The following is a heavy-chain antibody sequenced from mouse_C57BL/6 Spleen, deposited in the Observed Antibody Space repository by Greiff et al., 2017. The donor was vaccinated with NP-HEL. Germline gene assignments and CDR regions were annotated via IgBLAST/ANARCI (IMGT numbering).Heavy chain of an antibody. CDR1: GFTFSSYA. D-gene: IGHD2-4*01. V-gene: IGHV5-4*01. CDR2: ISDGGSYT. CDR3: ARDEGLRVFDY. J-gene: IGHJ2*01. Sequence: DVQLVESGGGLVKPGGSLKLSCAASGFTFSSYAMSWVRQTPEKRLEWVATISDGGSYTYYPDNVKGRFTISRDNAKNNLYLQMSHLKSEDTAMYYCARDEGLRVFDYWGQGTTLTVSS.